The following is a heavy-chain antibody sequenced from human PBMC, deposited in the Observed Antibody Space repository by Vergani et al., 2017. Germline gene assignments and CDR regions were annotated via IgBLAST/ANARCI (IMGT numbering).Heavy chain of an antibody. Sequence: EVQLLESGGGSVQPAESLRLSCVASGFRFREHGMNWVRQAPGKGLEWVSGISGHDHRTLYADSVKGRFIISRDNVKNVLFLQMENLRAADTGVYFCARDITASVKSPPHPDWFDPWGQGSLVTVSS. V-gene: IGHV3-23*01. CDR2: ISGHDHRT. D-gene: IGHD2-15*01. CDR3: ARDITASVKSPPHPDWFDP. CDR1: GFRFREHG. J-gene: IGHJ5*02.